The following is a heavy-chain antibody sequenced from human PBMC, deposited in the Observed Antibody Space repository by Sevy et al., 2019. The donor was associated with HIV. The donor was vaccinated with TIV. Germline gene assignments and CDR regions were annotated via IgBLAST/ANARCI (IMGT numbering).Heavy chain of an antibody. CDR3: AKVLHIVVVPAAIDYYDGMDV. J-gene: IGHJ6*02. Sequence: GGSLRLSCAASGFTFSTYGMHWVRQAPGKGLEWVAFIRVDGTIQYYTDSVKGRLTISRDNSKNTRYLKMNSLEAEDTALYFCAKVLHIVVVPAAIDYYDGMDVWGQGTTVTVSS. CDR1: GFTFSTYG. D-gene: IGHD2-2*01. V-gene: IGHV3-30*02. CDR2: IRVDGTIQ.